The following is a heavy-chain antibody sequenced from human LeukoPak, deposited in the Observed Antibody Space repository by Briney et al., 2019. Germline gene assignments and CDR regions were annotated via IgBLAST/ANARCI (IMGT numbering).Heavy chain of an antibody. CDR1: GFAVGSNY. Sequence: GGSLRLSCVASGFAVGSNYMSWVRQAPGKGLEWVSLIYSGGAIRYADSVKGRFTISRDSSKNTLFLQMNDLTVEDTARYYCARDPPGDTLDYWGQGTLVTVSS. V-gene: IGHV3-53*01. J-gene: IGHJ4*02. D-gene: IGHD4-17*01. CDR3: ARDPPGDTLDY. CDR2: IYSGGAI.